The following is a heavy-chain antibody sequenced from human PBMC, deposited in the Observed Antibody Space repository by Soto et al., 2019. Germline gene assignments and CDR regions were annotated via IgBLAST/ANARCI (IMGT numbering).Heavy chain of an antibody. J-gene: IGHJ6*02. CDR3: SSCDGTLVRGGRASPYEMAV. V-gene: IGHV1-69*01. Sequence: QVLLVQSGPEVKKPGSSVKVSCKASGVNFNNYAINWVRQAPGKGLEWMGGIIPTFGTGNHAQKFQGRVTITADESTTTAYMELNSRRSEDTAIYYCSSCDGTLVRGGRASPYEMAVWGQGTKAIVSS. CDR1: GVNFNNYA. CDR2: IIPTFGTG. D-gene: IGHD3-10*01.